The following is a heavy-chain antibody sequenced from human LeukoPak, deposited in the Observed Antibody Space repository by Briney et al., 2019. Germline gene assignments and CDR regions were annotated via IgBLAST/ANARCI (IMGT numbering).Heavy chain of an antibody. D-gene: IGHD6-19*01. Sequence: PGGSLRLSCAASGFTFSNYTMSWVRQAPGKGLVWVSRINSDGRSTSYADSVRGRFTISRDNAKNTLYLQMNSLRAEDTAVYYCARDPDRSGWSTFEYWGQGTLVTVSS. J-gene: IGHJ4*02. CDR2: INSDGRST. CDR3: ARDPDRSGWSTFEY. V-gene: IGHV3-74*01. CDR1: GFTFSNYT.